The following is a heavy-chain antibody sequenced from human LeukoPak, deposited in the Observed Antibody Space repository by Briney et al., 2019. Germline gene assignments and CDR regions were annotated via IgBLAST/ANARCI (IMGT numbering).Heavy chain of an antibody. J-gene: IGHJ4*02. V-gene: IGHV3-7*03. CDR3: AKDRAYSFDY. D-gene: IGHD5-18*01. Sequence: GGPLRLSYAASGFTFSSYWMSWVRQAPGKGLEWVANIKQDGSEKYYVDSVKGRFTISRDNAKNSLYLQMNSLRAEDTAVYYCAKDRAYSFDYWGQGTLVTVSS. CDR1: GFTFSSYW. CDR2: IKQDGSEK.